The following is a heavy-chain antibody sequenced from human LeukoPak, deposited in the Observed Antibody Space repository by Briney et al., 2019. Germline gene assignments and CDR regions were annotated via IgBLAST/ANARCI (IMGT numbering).Heavy chain of an antibody. V-gene: IGHV4-39*01. CDR3: ARHVTSPLIRYFDWLLKDGTYYFDY. CDR2: IYYHENT. Sequence: SETLSLTCTVSGGSISSSSDYWGWIRQAPGTGLEWIGSIYYHENTYYNSSLKSRVTISVDTSKNQFSLKLNSVTAADTAVYYCARHVTSPLIRYFDWLLKDGTYYFDYWGQGTLVTVSS. D-gene: IGHD3-9*01. CDR1: GGSISSSSDY. J-gene: IGHJ4*02.